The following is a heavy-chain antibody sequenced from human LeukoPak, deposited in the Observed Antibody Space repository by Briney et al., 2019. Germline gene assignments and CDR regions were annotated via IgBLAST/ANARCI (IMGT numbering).Heavy chain of an antibody. CDR1: GFTFSDYA. V-gene: IGHV3-23*01. D-gene: IGHD2-21*02. J-gene: IGHJ4*02. CDR3: ARGDWAPFDY. CDR2: MSVSGGST. Sequence: GGSLRLSCAASGFTFSDYAMSWVRQAPGKGLEWVSAMSVSGGSTYYADSVQGRFTISRDNSKNTLYLQMNSLRAEDTAVYYCARGDWAPFDYWGQGSLLTVSS.